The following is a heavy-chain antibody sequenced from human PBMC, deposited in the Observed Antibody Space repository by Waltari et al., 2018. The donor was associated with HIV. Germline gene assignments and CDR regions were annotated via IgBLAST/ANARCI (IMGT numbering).Heavy chain of an antibody. CDR1: GYIVTTYA. CDR3: ANTYCSSSTCIKGIDGNWFDP. J-gene: IGHJ5*02. Sequence: QAQLVQAGAELKKPGDSGKVSCTASGYIVTTYAMIRVRQARGQGPERMGWIHPNPCNPTYALGFTGRFLFSLDTSVSTAYLQISSLKTEDTAVYYCANTYCSSSTCIKGIDGNWFDPWGQGTLVTVSS. D-gene: IGHD2-2*01. CDR2: IHPNPCNP. V-gene: IGHV7-4-1*02.